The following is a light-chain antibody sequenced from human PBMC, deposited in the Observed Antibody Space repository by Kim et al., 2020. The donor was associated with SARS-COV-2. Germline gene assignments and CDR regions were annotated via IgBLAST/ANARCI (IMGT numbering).Light chain of an antibody. Sequence: QSALTHPASVSGSPGQSITISCTGTSSDVGSYNLVSWYQQHPGKAPKLMIYEVSKRPSGVSNRFSGSKSGNTASLTISGIQAEDEADYYCCSYVVFG. CDR3: CSYVV. CDR2: EVS. J-gene: IGLJ2*01. V-gene: IGLV2-23*02. CDR1: SSDVGSYNL.